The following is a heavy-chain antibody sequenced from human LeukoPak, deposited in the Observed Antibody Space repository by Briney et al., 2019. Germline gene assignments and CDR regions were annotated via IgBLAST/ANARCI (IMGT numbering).Heavy chain of an antibody. Sequence: SETLSLTCTVSGGSISSSSYYWSWIRQPPGKGLEWIGYIYYSGSTNYNPSLKSRVTISVDTSKNQFSLKLSSVTAADTAVYYCARLGSGSYRDWGQGTLVTVSS. CDR2: IYYSGST. V-gene: IGHV4-61*01. J-gene: IGHJ4*02. D-gene: IGHD3-10*01. CDR3: ARLGSGSYRD. CDR1: GGSISSSSYY.